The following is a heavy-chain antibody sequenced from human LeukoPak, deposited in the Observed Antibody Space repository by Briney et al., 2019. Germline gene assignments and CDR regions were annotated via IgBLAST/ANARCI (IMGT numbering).Heavy chain of an antibody. V-gene: IGHV4-34*01. CDR2: IDESGGT. D-gene: IGHD3-3*01. J-gene: IGHJ5*02. Sequence: SETLSLTCAVYGGSFSGYYWTWIRQSPGTGLEWIGEIDESGGTTYNPSLKSRIIISVDTSKNQFSLKPSSVTAADTAVYYCARDKDGVLIPPWGQGTLVTVSS. CDR1: GGSFSGYY. CDR3: ARDKDGVLIPP.